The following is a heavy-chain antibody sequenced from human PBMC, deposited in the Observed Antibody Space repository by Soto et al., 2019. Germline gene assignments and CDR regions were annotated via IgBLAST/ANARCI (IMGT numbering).Heavy chain of an antibody. V-gene: IGHV1-18*01. J-gene: IGHJ6*02. CDR3: AREGVAPYYYYGMDV. CDR2: ISGYNGDT. D-gene: IGHD5-12*01. Sequence: ASVKVSCKASGYSFTTYGISWVRQAPGQGLEWMGWISGYNGDTNNAQTFQGRVTMTTDTSTSTVHMEVRSLRSDDTAVYYCAREGVAPYYYYGMDVWGQGTPVTVSS. CDR1: GYSFTTYG.